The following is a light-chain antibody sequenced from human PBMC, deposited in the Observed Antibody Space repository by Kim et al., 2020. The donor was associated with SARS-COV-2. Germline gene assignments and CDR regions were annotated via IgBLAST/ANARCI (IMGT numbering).Light chain of an antibody. J-gene: IGKJ2*01. Sequence: EIVLTQSPGTLSLFPGERATLSCRASQSFSSSYLAWYQQKPGQAPRLLMYAASSRAPGIPDRFSGSASGTDFTLSISRLEPDDLAVYYWLHNHTSYTFGRGTKLEI. V-gene: IGKV3-20*01. CDR1: QSFSSSY. CDR3: LHNHTSYT. CDR2: AAS.